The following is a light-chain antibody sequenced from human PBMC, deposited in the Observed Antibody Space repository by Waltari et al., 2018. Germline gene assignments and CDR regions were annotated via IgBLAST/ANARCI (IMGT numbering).Light chain of an antibody. V-gene: IGLV2-8*01. CDR1: GSDVGKYDY. CDR3: SSYAGSHYWV. J-gene: IGLJ3*02. CDR2: ELS. Sequence: QSALTQPPAASGSPGQSVTISCTGTGSDVGKYDYVSWYQQHPGKAPKLMIYELSKWPSGVPDRFSGSKSGNTASLTVSGLQAEDEADYYCSSYAGSHYWVFGGGTKLTVL.